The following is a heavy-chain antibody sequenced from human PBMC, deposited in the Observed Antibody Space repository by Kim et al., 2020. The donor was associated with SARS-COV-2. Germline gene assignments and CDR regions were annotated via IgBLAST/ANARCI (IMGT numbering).Heavy chain of an antibody. D-gene: IGHD3-10*01. V-gene: IGHV3-43*01. Sequence: VKGRFTISRDNSKNSLYLQMNSLRTEDTALYYCAKVYYYGSGSYYLGLDSWGQGTLVTVSS. CDR3: AKVYYYGSGSYYLGLDS. J-gene: IGHJ5*01.